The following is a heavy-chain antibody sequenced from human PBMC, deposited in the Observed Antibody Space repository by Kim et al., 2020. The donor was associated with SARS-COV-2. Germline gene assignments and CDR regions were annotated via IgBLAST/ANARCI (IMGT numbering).Heavy chain of an antibody. CDR1: GFTFSDYY. J-gene: IGHJ6*02. V-gene: IGHV3-11*03. CDR2: ISSSSSYT. CDR3: ARIPYYDSSGYPDYYYYYGMDV. Sequence: GGSLRLSCAASGFTFSDYYMSWIRQAPGKGLEWVSYISSSSSYTNYADSVKGRFTISRDNAKNSLYLQMNSLRAEDTAVYYCARIPYYDSSGYPDYYYYYGMDVWGQGTTVTVSS. D-gene: IGHD3-22*01.